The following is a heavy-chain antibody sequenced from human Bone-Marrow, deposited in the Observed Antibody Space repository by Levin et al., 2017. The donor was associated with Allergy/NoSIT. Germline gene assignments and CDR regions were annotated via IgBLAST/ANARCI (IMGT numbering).Heavy chain of an antibody. CDR2: IKSTADGGTT. CDR3: TTGAASGNGGV. D-gene: IGHD6-13*01. V-gene: IGHV3-15*01. J-gene: IGHJ6*02. Sequence: GGSLRLSCAASGFPFSNAWMTWVRQAPGKGLEWVGLIKSTADGGTTDYAAPVKGRFTVSRDDSKNIVYLQMNSLKIEDTGLYFCTTGAASGNGGVWGQGTTVTVSS. CDR1: GFPFSNAW.